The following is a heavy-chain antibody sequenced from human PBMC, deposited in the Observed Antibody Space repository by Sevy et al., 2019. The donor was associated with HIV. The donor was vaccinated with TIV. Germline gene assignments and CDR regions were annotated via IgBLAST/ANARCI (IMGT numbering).Heavy chain of an antibody. CDR2: ISYDGGFK. CDR3: ATGGASGRSNEEYFHH. Sequence: GGSLRLSCVASGFAFSTFALHWVRQAPGKGLEWVAVISYDGGFKNYAHSVQGRFTISRDNSKNTVYLQMNSLRPEDTAIYSCATGGASGRSNEEYFHHWGQGTLVTVSS. V-gene: IGHV3-30-3*01. CDR1: GFAFSTFA. D-gene: IGHD1-26*01. J-gene: IGHJ1*01.